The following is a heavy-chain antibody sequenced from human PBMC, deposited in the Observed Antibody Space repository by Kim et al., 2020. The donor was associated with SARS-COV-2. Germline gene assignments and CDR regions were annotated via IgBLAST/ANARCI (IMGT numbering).Heavy chain of an antibody. Sequence: GGSLRLSCAASGFTFSSYAMSWFRQAPGKGLEWVSHISGSGGGTYYADSVKGRFTISRDNSKNTLYLQMNSLRAEDTAVYYCAKDHSSSWYGLFDYWGQGTLVTVSS. J-gene: IGHJ4*02. V-gene: IGHV3-23*01. D-gene: IGHD6-13*01. CDR1: GFTFSSYA. CDR3: AKDHSSSWYGLFDY. CDR2: ISGSGGGT.